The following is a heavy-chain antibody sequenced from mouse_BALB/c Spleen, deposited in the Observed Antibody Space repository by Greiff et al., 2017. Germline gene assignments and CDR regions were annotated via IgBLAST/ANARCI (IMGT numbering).Heavy chain of an antibody. D-gene: IGHD2-4*01. V-gene: IGHV1-69*02. CDR3: ARGGITAWFAY. CDR1: GYTFTSYW. CDR2: IDPSDSYT. Sequence: VQLQQPGAELVKPGASVKLSCKASGYTFTSYWMHWVKQRPGQGLEWIGEIDPSDSYTNYNQKFKGKATLTVDKSSSTAYMQLSSLTSEDSAVYYCARGGITAWFAYWGQGTLVTVSA. J-gene: IGHJ3*01.